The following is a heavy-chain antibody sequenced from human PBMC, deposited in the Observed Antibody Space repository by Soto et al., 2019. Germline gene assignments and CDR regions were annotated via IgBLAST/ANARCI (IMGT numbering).Heavy chain of an antibody. CDR3: ARDSGAKLSSS. J-gene: IGHJ4*02. V-gene: IGHV1-69*13. Sequence: SVKVSCKASGGTFSSYRFNWVRQARGQGLEWLGGIVPIYRTADYAQKFQGRVTITADESTRTVYLALSSLKSQDTALYYCARDSGAKLSSSWGQGTLVTVSS. CDR2: IVPIYRTA. D-gene: IGHD6-13*01. CDR1: GGTFSSYR.